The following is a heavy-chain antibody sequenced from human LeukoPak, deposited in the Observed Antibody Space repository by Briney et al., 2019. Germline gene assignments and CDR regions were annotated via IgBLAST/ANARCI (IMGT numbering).Heavy chain of an antibody. CDR2: ISYDGSNK. CDR3: AKDPSDGDYSHWYFDL. V-gene: IGHV3-30*18. Sequence: GRSLRLSCVGSGFSFSTYGMHWVRQAPGKGLEWVAIISYDGSNKYYADSVKARFTISSDNSKNTLYLQMNSLRGEDTAVYYCAKDPSDGDYSHWYFDLWGRGTLVTVSS. J-gene: IGHJ2*01. D-gene: IGHD4-17*01. CDR1: GFSFSTYG.